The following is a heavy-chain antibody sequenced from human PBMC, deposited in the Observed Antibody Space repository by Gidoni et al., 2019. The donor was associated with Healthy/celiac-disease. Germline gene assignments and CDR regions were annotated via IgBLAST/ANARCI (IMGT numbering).Heavy chain of an antibody. CDR3: AGDYGSGSYTFDP. CDR2: IYYSGST. CDR1: GGSIRSNTYY. J-gene: IGHJ5*02. V-gene: IGHV4-39*02. Sequence: QLQLPESGPGLVKPSATLSLACTVSGGSIRSNTYYWGWLRQPPGKGLEWIGSIYYSGSTYYNPSLKSRVTISVDTSKNQFSLKLSSVTAADTAVYYCAGDYGSGSYTFDPWGQGTLVTVSS. D-gene: IGHD3-10*01.